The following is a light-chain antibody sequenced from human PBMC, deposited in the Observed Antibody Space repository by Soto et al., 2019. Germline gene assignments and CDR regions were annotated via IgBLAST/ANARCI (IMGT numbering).Light chain of an antibody. Sequence: QSVLTQPASVSGSPGQLITISCTGTSSDIGTYNHVSWYQQLPGKAPKLMIPDVSNRPSGVSDGFSGSKSGNTASLTISGLQAEDEAVYYCCSCTTSSTYVFGSGTKVTV. CDR2: DVS. V-gene: IGLV2-14*03. CDR3: CSCTTSSTYV. CDR1: SSDIGTYNH. J-gene: IGLJ1*01.